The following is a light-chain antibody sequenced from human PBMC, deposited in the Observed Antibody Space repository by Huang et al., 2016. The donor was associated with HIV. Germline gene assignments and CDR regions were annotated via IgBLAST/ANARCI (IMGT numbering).Light chain of an antibody. CDR1: QDINTY. Sequence: VIWMTQSPPLLSASTGDRVTINCRVSQDINTYLAWYQQKPGKAPRLLIYSASVLQNGVPPRFNGSGSGTQFTLTISCLQTEDFATYYCPQYHAFPLIFGAGTKVEI. CDR3: PQYHAFPLI. CDR2: SAS. V-gene: IGKV1D-8*03. J-gene: IGKJ4*01.